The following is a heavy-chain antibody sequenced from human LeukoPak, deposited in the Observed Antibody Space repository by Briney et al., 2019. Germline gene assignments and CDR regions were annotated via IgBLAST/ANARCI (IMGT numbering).Heavy chain of an antibody. CDR1: GYTFTSYY. V-gene: IGHV1-2*02. CDR3: ARRGKTYSSSFEDY. CDR2: INPNSGGT. D-gene: IGHD6-6*01. Sequence: ASVKVSCKASGYTFTSYYMHWVRQAPGQGLEWMGWINPNSGGTNYAQKFQGRVTMTRDTSISTAYMELSRLRSDDTAVYYCARRGKTYSSSFEDYWGQGTLVTVSS. J-gene: IGHJ4*02.